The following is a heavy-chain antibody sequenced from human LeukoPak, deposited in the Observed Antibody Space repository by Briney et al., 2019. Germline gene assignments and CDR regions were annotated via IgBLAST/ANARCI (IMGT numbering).Heavy chain of an antibody. V-gene: IGHV4-39*01. CDR1: GGSISSSSYY. J-gene: IGHJ5*02. D-gene: IGHD3-16*01. Sequence: KPSETLSLTCTVSGGSISSSSYYWGWIRQPPGKGLEWIGSIYYSGSTYYNPSLKSRVTISVDTSKNQFSLKLSSVTAADTAVYYCARRYDYVWGINWFDPWGQGTLVTVSS. CDR3: ARRYDYVWGINWFDP. CDR2: IYYSGST.